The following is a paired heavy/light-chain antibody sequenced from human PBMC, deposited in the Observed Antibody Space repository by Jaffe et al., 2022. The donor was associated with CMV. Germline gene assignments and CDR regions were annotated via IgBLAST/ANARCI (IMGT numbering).Heavy chain of an antibody. V-gene: IGHV1-18*01. CDR1: GYTFNSYA. CDR3: VRDYDGSDYSGGTFDF. D-gene: IGHD3-22*01. J-gene: IGHJ4*02. Sequence: QVQLVQSGAEVKKPGDSVKVSCKGSGYTFNSYAISWVRQAPGQRLEWMGWISTYSGNTKYAQKFQGRVTVTTDTSTNTAFMELRSLRSDDTAVYYCVRDYDGSDYSGGTFDFWGQGTLVTVSS. CDR2: ISTYSGNT.
Light chain of an antibody. CDR3: QQYNTYSNN. CDR2: KAS. CDR1: QSVSWW. V-gene: IGKV1-5*03. Sequence: DIQMTQSPATLYASVGDRVTISCRASQSVSWWLAWYQQKPGKAPKLLIYKASSLESGVPSRFSGSGSGTEFTLTISSLQPDDFATYYCQQYNTYSNNFGQGTKVEIK. J-gene: IGKJ2*01.